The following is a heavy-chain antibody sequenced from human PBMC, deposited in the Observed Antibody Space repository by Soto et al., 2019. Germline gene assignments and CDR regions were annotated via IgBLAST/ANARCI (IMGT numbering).Heavy chain of an antibody. Sequence: QVQLVQSGAEVKKPGASVKVSCKASGYTFTSYDINWERQAAGQGLEWMGWMNPNSGNTAYAQKYQGTVTITRTTNIRTAYMEQSSLRSEDTAVYYCASARRYDFWSGGARGGARYYYYYYGMDVWGQGTTVTVSS. CDR3: ASARRYDFWSGGARGGARYYYYYYGMDV. J-gene: IGHJ6*02. D-gene: IGHD3-3*01. V-gene: IGHV1-8*01. CDR1: GYTFTSYD. CDR2: MNPNSGNT.